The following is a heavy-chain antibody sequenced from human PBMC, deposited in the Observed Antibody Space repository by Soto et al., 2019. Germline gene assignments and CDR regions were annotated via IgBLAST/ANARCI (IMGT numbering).Heavy chain of an antibody. V-gene: IGHV1-3*01. CDR3: ARWKMYYDFWSGYEIYGMDV. CDR1: GYTFTSYA. Sequence: GASVKVSCKASGYTFTSYAMHWVRQAPGQRLEWMGWINAGNGNTKYSQKFQGRVTITRDTSASTAYMELSSLRSEDTAVYYCARWKMYYDFWSGYEIYGMDVWGRGTKVTVSS. CDR2: INAGNGNT. D-gene: IGHD3-3*01. J-gene: IGHJ6*01.